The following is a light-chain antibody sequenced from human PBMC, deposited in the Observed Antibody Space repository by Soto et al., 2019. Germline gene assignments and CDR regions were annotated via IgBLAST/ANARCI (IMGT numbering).Light chain of an antibody. Sequence: QSVLTQSPSASASLGASVKLTCTLSSGHSSYAIAWHQQQPEKGPRYLMKLNCDGSHSKGDGIPDRFSGSSSGAERYLTISSLQSEDEADYYCQTWGTGAVVFGGGTKLTVL. CDR3: QTWGTGAVV. V-gene: IGLV4-69*01. CDR2: LNCDGSH. CDR1: SGHSSYA. J-gene: IGLJ2*01.